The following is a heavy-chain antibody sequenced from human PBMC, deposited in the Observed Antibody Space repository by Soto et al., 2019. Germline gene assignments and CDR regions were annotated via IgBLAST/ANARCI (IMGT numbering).Heavy chain of an antibody. J-gene: IGHJ4*02. Sequence: VGSLRLSCADSGFNFRDFWMSWVRQAPGKGLEWVANIKQDGSERYYVDSVKGRFTVSRDNTKNSLYLQMNSLRAEDTAMYYCARRNFGVLTDYWGPGTLVTVSS. CDR3: ARRNFGVLTDY. D-gene: IGHD3-3*01. V-gene: IGHV3-7*03. CDR2: IKQDGSER. CDR1: GFNFRDFW.